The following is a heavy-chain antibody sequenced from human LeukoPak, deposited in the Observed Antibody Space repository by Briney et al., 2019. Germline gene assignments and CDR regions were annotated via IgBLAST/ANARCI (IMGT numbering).Heavy chain of an antibody. Sequence: GGSLRLSCAASGFTVRSNYMSWVRQAPGKGLEWVSLIFNDGSTYYADSVKARFTISRDNSMDTLYLQMNSLRVEDTAVYYCARDPGGDNAYWGQGTLVTVLS. V-gene: IGHV3-66*01. CDR2: IFNDGST. J-gene: IGHJ4*02. CDR3: ARDPGGDNAY. D-gene: IGHD2-21*02. CDR1: GFTVRSNY.